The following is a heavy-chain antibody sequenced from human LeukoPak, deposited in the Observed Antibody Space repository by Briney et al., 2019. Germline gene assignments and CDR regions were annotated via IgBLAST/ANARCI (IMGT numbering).Heavy chain of an antibody. CDR1: GLTVSSNY. D-gene: IGHD5-12*01. Sequence: GGSLRLSCAASGLTVSSNYMNWVRQAPGKGLEWVSVIYSGGSTYYADSVKGRFTISRDNSKNTLYLQMNSLRADDTAIYYCARGGTFSPITHWGQGTLVTVSS. V-gene: IGHV3-66*01. J-gene: IGHJ4*02. CDR3: ARGGTFSPITH. CDR2: IYSGGST.